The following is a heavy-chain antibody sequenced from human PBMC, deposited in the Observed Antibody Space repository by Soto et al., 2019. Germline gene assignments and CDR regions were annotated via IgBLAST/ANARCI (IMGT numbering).Heavy chain of an antibody. CDR1: GFTFSSYS. CDR2: ISSSSSTI. Sequence: VQLVESGGGLVQPGGSLRLSCAAPGFTFSSYSMNWVSQAPGKGLEWFSYISSSSSTIYYADSVKGRFTISRDNATNSLYLQMNCLRAEDTAVYYCASKSWEWLLFASWGQGTLVTVSS. D-gene: IGHD3-3*01. V-gene: IGHV3-48*01. J-gene: IGHJ4*02. CDR3: ASKSWEWLLFAS.